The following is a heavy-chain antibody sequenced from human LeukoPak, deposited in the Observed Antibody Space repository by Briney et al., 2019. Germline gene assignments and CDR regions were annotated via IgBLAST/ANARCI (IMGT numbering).Heavy chain of an antibody. V-gene: IGHV3-21*01. Sequence: GGSLRLSCAASGFTFSSYSMNWVRQAPGKGLEWVSSISTSSRYIYYADSVKGRFTISRDNAKNSLYLQMSSLRAEDTAVYYCARVPCDSDEDFWGQGTLVTVSS. CDR3: ARVPCDSDEDF. CDR1: GFTFSSYS. D-gene: IGHD3-22*01. J-gene: IGHJ4*02. CDR2: ISTSSRYI.